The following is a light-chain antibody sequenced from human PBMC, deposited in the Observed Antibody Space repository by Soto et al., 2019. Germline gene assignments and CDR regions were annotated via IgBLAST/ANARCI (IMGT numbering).Light chain of an antibody. J-gene: IGKJ4*01. CDR3: QQRSSWPLT. V-gene: IGKV3-11*01. CDR2: DAS. CDR1: RGIDTY. Sequence: EIVLTQSPATLSLSPGERATLSCRASRGIDTYLAWYQQKRGQAPRLLIYDASNRTTGIPARFSGGGSGTDCTLTSSRLETDDFAVYYCQQRSSWPLTFGGGTKVEIK.